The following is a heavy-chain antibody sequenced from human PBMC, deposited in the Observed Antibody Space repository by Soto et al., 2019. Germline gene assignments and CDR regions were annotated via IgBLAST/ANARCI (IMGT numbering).Heavy chain of an antibody. Sequence: EVQLVESGGGLVKPGGPLRLSCAASGFTFSSYSMNWVRQAPGKGLEWVSSISSSSSYIYYADSVKGRFTISRDNAKNSLYLQMNSLRAEDTAVYYCAREYYYDSSGYSYAFDIWGQGTMVTVSS. CDR1: GFTFSSYS. CDR2: ISSSSSYI. D-gene: IGHD3-22*01. CDR3: AREYYYDSSGYSYAFDI. J-gene: IGHJ3*02. V-gene: IGHV3-21*01.